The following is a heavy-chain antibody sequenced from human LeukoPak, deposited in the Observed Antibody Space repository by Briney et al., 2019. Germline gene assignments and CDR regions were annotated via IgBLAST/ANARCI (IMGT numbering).Heavy chain of an antibody. CDR2: IYYRGDT. CDR3: ARYLNYADYTAAFDI. D-gene: IGHD4-17*01. CDR1: GGSISSTSYF. J-gene: IGHJ3*02. V-gene: IGHV4-39*02. Sequence: PSETLPFTCTVSGGSISSTSYFWGWIRQPPGKDLQWIGNIYYRGDTYYPPSLKSRVTMSVDTSKNHFSLKLSSVTAADTAVYYCARYLNYADYTAAFDIWGQGTVVTVSS.